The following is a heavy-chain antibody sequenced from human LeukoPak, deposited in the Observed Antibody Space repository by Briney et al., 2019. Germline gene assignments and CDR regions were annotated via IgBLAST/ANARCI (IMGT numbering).Heavy chain of an antibody. J-gene: IGHJ4*02. Sequence: PGGSLRLSCAASGFTFSSYSMNWVRQAPGKGLEWVSSISSSSSYICYPDSVKGRFTISRDNPKNSLYLQMNSLRAEDTAVYYCASDPDSAFEYWGQGTLVTVSS. CDR3: ASDPDSAFEY. CDR2: ISSSSSYI. V-gene: IGHV3-21*01. D-gene: IGHD1-14*01. CDR1: GFTFSSYS.